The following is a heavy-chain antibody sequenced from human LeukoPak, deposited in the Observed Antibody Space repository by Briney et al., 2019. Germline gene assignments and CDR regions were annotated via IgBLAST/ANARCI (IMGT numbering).Heavy chain of an antibody. CDR3: AREVEYYDSSGYRPHAFDI. J-gene: IGHJ3*02. CDR2: ISYSGGT. V-gene: IGHV4-39*02. Sequence: KPSETLSLTCSVSDGSINSYYWNWTRQPPGKGLEWFGSISYSGGTSYNPSLRSRVTISVDTSKNQFSLKLNSVTAADTAVYYCAREVEYYDSSGYRPHAFDIWGQGTVVTVSS. CDR1: DGSINSYY. D-gene: IGHD3-22*01.